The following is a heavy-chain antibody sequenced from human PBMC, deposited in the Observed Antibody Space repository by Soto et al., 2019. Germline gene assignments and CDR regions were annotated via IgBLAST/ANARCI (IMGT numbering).Heavy chain of an antibody. CDR3: ARSGYCTNGVCYTPFDY. CDR1: GGSISSGDYY. J-gene: IGHJ4*02. D-gene: IGHD2-8*01. Sequence: QVQLQESGPGLVKPSQTLSLTCTVSGGSISSGDYYWSWIRQPPGKGLEWIGYIYYSGSTYYNPSLKSRVTISVDTSKNQFHLKLSSVTAADTAVYYCARSGYCTNGVCYTPFDYWGQGTLVTVSS. CDR2: IYYSGST. V-gene: IGHV4-30-4*01.